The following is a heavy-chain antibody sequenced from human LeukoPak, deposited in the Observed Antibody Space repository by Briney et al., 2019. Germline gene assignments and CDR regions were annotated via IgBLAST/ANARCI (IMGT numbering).Heavy chain of an antibody. Sequence: ASVKVSRKASGYTFTGYYMHWVRQAPGQGLEWMGWINPNSGGTNYAQKFQGRVTMTRDTSISTAYMELSSLRSDDTAVYYCARRGSHCSGSSCYGTFDYWGQGTLVTVSS. J-gene: IGHJ4*02. V-gene: IGHV1-2*02. D-gene: IGHD2-15*01. CDR3: ARRGSHCSGSSCYGTFDY. CDR2: INPNSGGT. CDR1: GYTFTGYY.